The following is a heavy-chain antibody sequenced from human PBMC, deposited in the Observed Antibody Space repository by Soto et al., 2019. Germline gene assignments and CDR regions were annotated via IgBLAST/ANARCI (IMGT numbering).Heavy chain of an antibody. J-gene: IGHJ6*02. CDR3: ARDSGAYEDSSGYYHYYYYYGMDV. CDR2: IYYSGST. CDR1: GGSISSGGYY. D-gene: IGHD3-22*01. V-gene: IGHV4-31*03. Sequence: KASETLSLTCTVSGGSISSGGYYWSWIRQHPGKGLEWIGYIYYSGSTYYNPSLKSRVTISVDTSKNQFSLKLSSVTAADTAVYYCARDSGAYEDSSGYYHYYYYYGMDVWGQGTTVTVSS.